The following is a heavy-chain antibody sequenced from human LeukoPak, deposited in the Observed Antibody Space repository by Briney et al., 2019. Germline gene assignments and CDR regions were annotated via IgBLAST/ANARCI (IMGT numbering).Heavy chain of an antibody. CDR2: IIPIFGTA. CDR1: GGTFSSYA. J-gene: IGHJ4*02. Sequence: SVKVSCKASGGTFSSYAISWVRQAPGQRLEWMGGIIPIFGTANYAQKFQGRVTITADKATSTAYMELSSLRSEDTAVYYCARYRFSDGYEDHYYFDYWGQGTLVTVSS. CDR3: ARYRFSDGYEDHYYFDY. V-gene: IGHV1-69*06. D-gene: IGHD5-24*01.